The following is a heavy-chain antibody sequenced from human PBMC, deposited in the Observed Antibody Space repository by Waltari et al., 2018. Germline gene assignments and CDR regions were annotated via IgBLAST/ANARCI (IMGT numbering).Heavy chain of an antibody. Sequence: EVQLVESGGGLVKPGGSLRLSCAASGSTFSSYSRTWVGQAPGKGLEWVSSISSSSSYIYYADSVKGRFTISRDNAKNSLYLQMNSLRAEDTAVYYCARDDYGDFHFDYWGQGTLVTVSS. CDR1: GSTFSSYS. J-gene: IGHJ4*02. CDR3: ARDDYGDFHFDY. V-gene: IGHV3-21*01. CDR2: ISSSSSYI. D-gene: IGHD4-17*01.